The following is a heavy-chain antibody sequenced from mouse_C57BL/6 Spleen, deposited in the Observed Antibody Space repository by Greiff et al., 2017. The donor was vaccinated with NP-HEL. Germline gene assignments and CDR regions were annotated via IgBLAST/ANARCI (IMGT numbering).Heavy chain of an antibody. V-gene: IGHV1-15*01. Sequence: QVTLKESGAELVRPGASVTLSCKASGYTFTDYEMHWVKQTPVHGLEWIGAIDPETGGTAYNQKFKGQAILTADKSSSTAYMELRSLTSEDSAVYYCTREGQGYAMDYWGQGTSVTVSS. D-gene: IGHD3-3*01. CDR3: TREGQGYAMDY. CDR2: IDPETGGT. J-gene: IGHJ4*01. CDR1: GYTFTDYE.